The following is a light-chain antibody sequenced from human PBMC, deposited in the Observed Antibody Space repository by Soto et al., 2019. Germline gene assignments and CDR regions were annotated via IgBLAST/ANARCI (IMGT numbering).Light chain of an antibody. V-gene: IGKV3-11*02. CDR1: QSIGVD. CDR2: DAS. CDR3: QFRSDWLFS. Sequence: EIVLTQSPATLSLSPGERGTLSCRASQSIGVDLAWYQQKSGQAPRPLIYDASTRATGIPARFSGSGSGRDFTLTISSLEPEDCAVYYCQFRSDWLFSFGPGTTGEMK. J-gene: IGKJ3*01.